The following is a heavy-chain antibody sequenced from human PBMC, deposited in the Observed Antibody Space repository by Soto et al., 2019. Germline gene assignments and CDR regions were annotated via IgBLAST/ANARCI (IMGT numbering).Heavy chain of an antibody. CDR2: IYYSGST. CDR3: ARDRWITPPGPHYYYGMDV. Sequence: QVQLQESGPGLVKPSQTLSLTCTVSGGSISSGGYYWSWIRQHPGKGLEWIGYIYYSGSTYYNPSLKSRVTISVDTSKNQFSLKLSSVTAADTAVYYCARDRWITPPGPHYYYGMDVWGQGTTVTVSS. CDR1: GGSISSGGYY. V-gene: IGHV4-31*03. D-gene: IGHD2-15*01. J-gene: IGHJ6*02.